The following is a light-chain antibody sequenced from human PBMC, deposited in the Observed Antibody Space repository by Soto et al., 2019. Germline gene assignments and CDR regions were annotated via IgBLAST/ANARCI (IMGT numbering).Light chain of an antibody. J-gene: IGKJ1*01. CDR1: QSVFYSSNNKNY. Sequence: DIVSTQSPYSLAVSLCERATINCRSIQSVFYSSNNKNYLSWYQQRPGQPPKLLFYWASTRESGVPDRFSGSGSGTHFTLTITSLQAEDVAVYYCQQYYSSPPTFGQGTKVDI. CDR3: QQYYSSPPT. V-gene: IGKV4-1*01. CDR2: WAS.